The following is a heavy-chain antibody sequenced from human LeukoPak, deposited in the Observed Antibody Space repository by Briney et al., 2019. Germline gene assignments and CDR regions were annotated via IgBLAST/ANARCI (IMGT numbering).Heavy chain of an antibody. V-gene: IGHV3-64D*06. CDR2: ISSNGGST. J-gene: IGHJ5*02. CDR3: VKSIGVGSGSFPFDP. D-gene: IGHD3-10*01. Sequence: PGRSLRLSCSASGFTFSSYAMHWVRQAPGKGLEYVSAISSNGGSTYYADSVKGRFTISRDNSKNTLYLQMSSLRAEDTAVYYCVKSIGVGSGSFPFDPWGQGTLVTVSS. CDR1: GFTFSSYA.